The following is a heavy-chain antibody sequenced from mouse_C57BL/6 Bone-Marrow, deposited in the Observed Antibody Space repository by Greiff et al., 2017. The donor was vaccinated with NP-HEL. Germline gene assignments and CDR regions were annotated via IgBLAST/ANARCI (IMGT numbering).Heavy chain of an antibody. J-gene: IGHJ1*03. CDR1: GFTFTDYY. CDR3: ARSPMLLRLGV. D-gene: IGHD1-1*01. CDR2: IRNKANGYSS. Sequence: EVKLVESGGGLVQPGGSLSLSCAASGFTFTDYYMSWVRQPPGKALAWLGFIRNKANGYSSEYSASVKGRFTISRDNSQSILYLQMNALRAEDRATYYCARSPMLLRLGVWGTGTTVTVSS. V-gene: IGHV7-3*01.